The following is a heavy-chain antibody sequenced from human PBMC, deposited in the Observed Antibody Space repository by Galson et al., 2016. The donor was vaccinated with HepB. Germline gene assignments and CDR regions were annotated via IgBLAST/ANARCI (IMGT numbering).Heavy chain of an antibody. J-gene: IGHJ4*02. CDR2: ISHDGKGT. CDR1: GLTFPTSV. CDR3: AREGFTSGRCGGFDY. V-gene: IGHV3-30*04. Sequence: SLRLSCAASGLTFPTSVFHWVRQAPGKGLEWVAGISHDGKGTYYTDSVKGRCIIPRDNSKNTLYLQVDSLRAEDTALYYCAREGFTSGRCGGFDYWGQGALVTVSS. D-gene: IGHD5-12*01.